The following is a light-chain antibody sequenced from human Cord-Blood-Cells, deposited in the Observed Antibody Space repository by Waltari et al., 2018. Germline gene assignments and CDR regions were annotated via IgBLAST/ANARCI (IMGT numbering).Light chain of an antibody. J-gene: IGKJ5*01. V-gene: IGKV3-20*01. CDR3: QQYGSSPPIT. Sequence: EIVLTQSPGTLSLYPAERATLSCRASQSVSSGYLAWYQQKPGQAPRLLIYGASSRATGIPDRFSGSGSGTDFTLTISRLEPEDFAVYYCQQYGSSPPITFGQGTRLEIK. CDR2: GAS. CDR1: QSVSSGY.